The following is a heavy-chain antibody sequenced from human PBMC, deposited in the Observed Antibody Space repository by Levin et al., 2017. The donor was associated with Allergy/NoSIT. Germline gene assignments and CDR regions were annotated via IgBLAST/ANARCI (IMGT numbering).Heavy chain of an antibody. CDR2: IRSKANSYAT. Sequence: PSETLSLTCAASGFTFSGSAMHWVRQASGKGLEWVGRIRSKANSYATAYAASVKGRFTISRDDSKNTAYLQMNSLKTEDTAVYYCTRPVYDFWSGYVDYYGMDVWGQGTTVTVSS. CDR3: TRPVYDFWSGYVDYYGMDV. D-gene: IGHD3-3*01. CDR1: GFTFSGSA. V-gene: IGHV3-73*01. J-gene: IGHJ6*02.